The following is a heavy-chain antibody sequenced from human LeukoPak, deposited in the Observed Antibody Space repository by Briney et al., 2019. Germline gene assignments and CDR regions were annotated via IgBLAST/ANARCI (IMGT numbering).Heavy chain of an antibody. V-gene: IGHV3-7*04. J-gene: IGHJ6*02. CDR1: AFTFSNYW. D-gene: IGHD5-18*01. Sequence: PGGSLRLSCAASAFTFSNYWMSWVRQAPGKGLEWVANIKQDGSEKYYLDSVKGRFTISRDNAENSLYLQMSSLRAEDTAVYYCARIQLFHYYYGMDVWGQGTTVTVSS. CDR2: IKQDGSEK. CDR3: ARIQLFHYYYGMDV.